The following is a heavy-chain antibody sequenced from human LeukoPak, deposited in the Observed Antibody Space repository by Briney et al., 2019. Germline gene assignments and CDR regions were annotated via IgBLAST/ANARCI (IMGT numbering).Heavy chain of an antibody. CDR2: ISETGDSK. CDR3: AKVWRGNYYDY. CDR1: RFIFNNYG. Sequence: GGSLRLSCAASRFIFNNYGMSWVRQAPGKGLVWVSSISETGDSKYYADSVQGRFTISRDNSKNTLYLQMNSLRSEDTALYYCAKVWRGNYYDYWGQGTLVTVSS. J-gene: IGHJ4*02. D-gene: IGHD1-1*01. V-gene: IGHV3-23*01.